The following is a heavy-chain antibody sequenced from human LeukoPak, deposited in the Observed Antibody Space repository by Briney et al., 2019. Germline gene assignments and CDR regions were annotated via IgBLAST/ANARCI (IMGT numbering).Heavy chain of an antibody. CDR2: ISGSGGST. J-gene: IGHJ4*02. Sequence: GGSLRLSCAASGFTFSSYAMSWVRQAPGKGLEWVPAISGSGGSTYYADSVKGRFTISRDNSKNTLYLQMNSLRAEDTAVYYCAKSIHIVVVPAAIRGYYFDYWGQGTLVTVSS. CDR3: AKSIHIVVVPAAIRGYYFDY. CDR1: GFTFSSYA. V-gene: IGHV3-23*01. D-gene: IGHD2-2*02.